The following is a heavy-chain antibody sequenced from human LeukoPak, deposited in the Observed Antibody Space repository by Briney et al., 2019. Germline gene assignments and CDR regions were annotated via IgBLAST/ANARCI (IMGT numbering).Heavy chain of an antibody. D-gene: IGHD5-18*01. CDR2: ISSSSSYI. Sequence: GGSLRLSCAASGFTFSSYSMNWVRQAPGKGLEWVSSISSSSSYIYYADSVKGRFTISRDNAKNSLYLQMNSLRAEDTAVYYCARGGSPIQLWLSDYWGQGTLVTVSS. J-gene: IGHJ4*02. CDR3: ARGGSPIQLWLSDY. V-gene: IGHV3-21*01. CDR1: GFTFSSYS.